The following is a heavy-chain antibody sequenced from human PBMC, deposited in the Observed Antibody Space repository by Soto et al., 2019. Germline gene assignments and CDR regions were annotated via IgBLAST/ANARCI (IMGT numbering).Heavy chain of an antibody. Sequence: SGPTLVNATQTLTLTCTFSGFSLSTSGMCVSWIRQPPGKALEWLALIDWDDDKYYSTSLKTRLTISKDTSKNQVVLTMTNMDPVDTATYYCARDSSGLGYFDYWGQGTLVTVSS. J-gene: IGHJ4*02. CDR2: IDWDDDK. D-gene: IGHD3-22*01. V-gene: IGHV2-70*01. CDR1: GFSLSTSGMC. CDR3: ARDSSGLGYFDY.